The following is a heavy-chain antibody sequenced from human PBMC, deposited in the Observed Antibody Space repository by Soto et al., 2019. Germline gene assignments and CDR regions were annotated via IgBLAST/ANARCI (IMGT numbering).Heavy chain of an antibody. D-gene: IGHD4-17*01. CDR2: IVVGSGNT. CDR3: AAAHYGGNTASDY. CDR1: GFTFTSSA. V-gene: IGHV1-58*01. Sequence: SVKVSCKASGFTFTSSAVQWVRQARGQRLEWIGWIVVGSGNTNYAQKFQERVTITRDMSTSTAYMELSSLRSEDTAVYYCAAAHYGGNTASDYWGQGTLVTVSS. J-gene: IGHJ4*02.